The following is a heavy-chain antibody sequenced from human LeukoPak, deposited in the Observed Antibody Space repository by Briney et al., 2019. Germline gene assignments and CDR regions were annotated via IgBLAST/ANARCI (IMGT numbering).Heavy chain of an antibody. J-gene: IGHJ5*02. D-gene: IGHD2-2*01. V-gene: IGHV4-38-2*02. Sequence: SETLSLTCAVSGYSISSGYQWCWSRQSPGKVVGLGGSIHNGGSAHYNPSLKSRVTISVETSKNQFSMKLYSVTAADTAVYYCAREPRWMTPDCTGTSCYENYFDPWGQGTLVTVSS. CDR1: GYSISSGYQ. CDR2: IHNGGSA. CDR3: AREPRWMTPDCTGTSCYENYFDP.